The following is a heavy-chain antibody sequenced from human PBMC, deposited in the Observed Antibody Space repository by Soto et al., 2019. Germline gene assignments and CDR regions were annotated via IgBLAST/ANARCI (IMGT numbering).Heavy chain of an antibody. V-gene: IGHV3-30*18. CDR1: GFTFSSYG. CDR2: ISYDGKTK. J-gene: IGHJ6*02. CDR3: AKGEYSKSSFSYYYGMDV. D-gene: IGHD6-6*01. Sequence: PGGSLRLSCAASGFTFSSYGMHWVRQAPGKGLEWVAIISYDGKTKYYGDSVKGRFIISRDNSKNTLYVQMNSLRAEDTAVNYRAKGEYSKSSFSYYYGMDVWGQGTTVTVSS.